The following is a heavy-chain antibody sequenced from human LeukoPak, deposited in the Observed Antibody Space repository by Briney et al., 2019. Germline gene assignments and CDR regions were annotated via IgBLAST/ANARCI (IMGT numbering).Heavy chain of an antibody. V-gene: IGHV4-59*01. CDR3: ARGSGDYYCGMDV. CDR1: GGSISSYY. J-gene: IGHJ6*02. Sequence: PSETLSLTCTVSGGSISSYYWSWIRQPPGKGLEWIGYIYYSGSTNYNPSLKSRVTISVDTSKNQFSLKLSSVTAADTAVYYCARGSGDYYCGMDVWGQGTTVTVSS. CDR2: IYYSGST.